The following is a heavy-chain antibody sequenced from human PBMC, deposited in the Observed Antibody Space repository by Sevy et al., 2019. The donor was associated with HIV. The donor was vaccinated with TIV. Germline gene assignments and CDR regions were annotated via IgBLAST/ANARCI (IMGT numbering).Heavy chain of an antibody. V-gene: IGHV1-24*01. CDR2: FDPEDGET. Sequence: ASVKVSCKVSRYSLSEISMHWVRQAPGKGLEWMGGFDPEDGETIYAQKFRGRVTMTEDTSTDTAYMELRRLTSEDTAVYYCATLDFWSDHPFYGTDVWGQGTTVTVSS. J-gene: IGHJ6*02. CDR3: ATLDFWSDHPFYGTDV. D-gene: IGHD3-3*01. CDR1: RYSLSEIS.